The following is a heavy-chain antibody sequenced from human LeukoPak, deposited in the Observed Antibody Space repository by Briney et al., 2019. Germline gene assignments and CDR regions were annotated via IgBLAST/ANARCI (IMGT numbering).Heavy chain of an antibody. CDR1: GFTFRTYG. CDR3: AKTWSSSWGYFDY. D-gene: IGHD6-13*01. CDR2: IRNDGTIE. Sequence: GGSLRLSCAASGFTFRTYGMHWVRQAPGKGLEWVAFIRNDGTIEYYADSVKGRFTISRDNSKNTLYLQMNSLRAEDTAVYYCAKTWSSSWGYFDYWGQGTLVTVSS. J-gene: IGHJ4*02. V-gene: IGHV3-30*02.